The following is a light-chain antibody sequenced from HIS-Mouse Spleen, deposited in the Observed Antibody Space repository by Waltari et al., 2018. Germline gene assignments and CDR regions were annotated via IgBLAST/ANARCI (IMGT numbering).Light chain of an antibody. Sequence: EIVLTQSPATLSLSPGERATLSCRASQSVSSYLAWYQQNPGQAPRLLIYDASNGATGIPARFSGSGSGTDFTLTISSLEPEDFAVYYCQQRSNWPLLYTFGQGTKLEIK. CDR2: DAS. CDR1: QSVSSY. CDR3: QQRSNWPLLYT. J-gene: IGKJ2*01. V-gene: IGKV3-11*01.